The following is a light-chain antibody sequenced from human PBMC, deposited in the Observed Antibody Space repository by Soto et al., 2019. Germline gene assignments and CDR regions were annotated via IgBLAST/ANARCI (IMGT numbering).Light chain of an antibody. CDR1: QGISNY. Sequence: DVRMTQAPSSLSASVGDRVTITCRASQGISNYLAWYQQKPGKVPKLLIHAASILQSGVPSRFSGSGSGTDFTLTISSLQPEDVATYYCQKYNSAPRTFGGGTKVEIK. CDR2: AAS. V-gene: IGKV1-27*01. CDR3: QKYNSAPRT. J-gene: IGKJ4*01.